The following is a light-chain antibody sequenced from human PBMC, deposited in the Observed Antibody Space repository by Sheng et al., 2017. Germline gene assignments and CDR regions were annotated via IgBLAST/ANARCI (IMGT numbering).Light chain of an antibody. CDR3: QQTNTAPWT. Sequence: DIQMTQSPSSLSASVGDRVTITCRASQSINNYLNWYQQKPGKAPEVLIYAASRLQSGAPSRFSGSGSGTDFTLTISSLQPEDFATYFCQQTNTAPWTFGLGTERWTSN. CDR1: QSINNY. V-gene: IGKV1-39*01. J-gene: IGKJ1*01. CDR2: AAS.